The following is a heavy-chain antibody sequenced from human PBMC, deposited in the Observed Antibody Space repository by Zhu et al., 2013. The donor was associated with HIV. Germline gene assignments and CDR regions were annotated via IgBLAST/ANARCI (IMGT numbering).Heavy chain of an antibody. CDR1: GYTFTNYG. Sequence: QVQLVQSGAEVKTPGASVRVSCRASGYTFTNYGISWVRQAPGQGLEWMGWISIYSGNTYYVQRLQGRVTMTTDTSTNTAYMELRSLRSDDTAVYYCATLGNSYGMDVWGQGTTVTVSS. CDR3: ATLGNSYGMDV. V-gene: IGHV1-18*01. CDR2: ISIYSGNT. D-gene: IGHD1-7*01. J-gene: IGHJ6*02.